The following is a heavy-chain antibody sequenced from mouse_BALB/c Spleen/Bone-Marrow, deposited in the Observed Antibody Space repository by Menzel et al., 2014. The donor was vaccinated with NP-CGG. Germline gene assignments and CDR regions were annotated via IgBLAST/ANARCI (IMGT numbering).Heavy chain of an antibody. D-gene: IGHD2-14*01. Sequence: VQRVESGAELVKPGASVKLSCKASGYTFTSYYMYWVKQRPGQGLEWIGEINPSNGGTNFNEKFKSKATLTVDKSSSTAYMQLSSLTSEDSAFYYCTRGGAYYRYTSFAYWGQGTLVTVSA. CDR3: TRGGAYYRYTSFAY. CDR2: INPSNGGT. J-gene: IGHJ3*01. CDR1: GYTFTSYY. V-gene: IGHV1S81*02.